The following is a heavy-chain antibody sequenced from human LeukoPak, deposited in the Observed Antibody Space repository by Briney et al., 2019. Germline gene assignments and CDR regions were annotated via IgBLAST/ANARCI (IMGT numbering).Heavy chain of an antibody. V-gene: IGHV4-59*12. J-gene: IGHJ4*02. D-gene: IGHD2-21*02. CDR2: IYYSGST. CDR1: GGSISSYY. CDR3: ARGQAYCGGDCYSGLFY. Sequence: SETLSLTCTVSGGSISSYYWSWIRQPPGKGLEWIGYIYYSGSTNYNPSLKSRVTISVDTSKNQFSLKLSSVTAADTAVYYCARGQAYCGGDCYSGLFYWGQGTLVTVSS.